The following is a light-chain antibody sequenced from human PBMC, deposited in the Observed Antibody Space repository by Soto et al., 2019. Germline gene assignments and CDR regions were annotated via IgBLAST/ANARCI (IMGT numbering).Light chain of an antibody. V-gene: IGLV1-51*01. J-gene: IGLJ2*01. CDR3: ASWDTDVNAV. CDR2: DDD. Sequence: QSVLTQPPSVSAAPGKKVTISCSGTIFDDGDNFVSWYQHFPGTAPKLLIYDDDRRPSGIPDRFSASKSGTSATLRIARVQPGDEADYYCASWDTDVNAVFGGGTQLTVL. CDR1: IFDDGDNF.